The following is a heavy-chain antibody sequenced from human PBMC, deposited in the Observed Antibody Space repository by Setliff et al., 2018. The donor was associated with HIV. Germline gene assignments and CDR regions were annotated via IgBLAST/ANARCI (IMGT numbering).Heavy chain of an antibody. V-gene: IGHV3-7*03. J-gene: IGHJ5*02. D-gene: IGHD3-10*01. CDR1: GLTFNRYW. CDR3: TTNLPRSVELRRSGMDP. CDR2: TKYDGSES. Sequence: PGGSLRLSCVVSGLTFNRYWMSWVRQVPGKGLEWVSNTKYDGSESYYVDSVKGRFIASTDNAKNSLFLQMNSLKPADTAVYYCTTNLPRSVELRRSGMDPWGQGALVTVSS.